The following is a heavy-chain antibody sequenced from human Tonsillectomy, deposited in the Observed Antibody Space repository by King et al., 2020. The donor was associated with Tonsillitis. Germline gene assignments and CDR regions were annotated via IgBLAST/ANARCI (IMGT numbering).Heavy chain of an antibody. CDR3: ARHPRITIEESWFDP. Sequence: VQLQASGPGLVKPWETLSLTCTVSGGSMSSYYWSWIRQPPGKGLEWIGDIYHSGSSNYNPSLKSRVTISVDTSKNQFSLNVRSLTAADTAVYYCARHPRITIEESWFDPWGQGTLVTVSS. CDR1: GGSMSSYY. J-gene: IGHJ5*01. CDR2: IYHSGSS. V-gene: IGHV4-59*08. D-gene: IGHD3-3*01.